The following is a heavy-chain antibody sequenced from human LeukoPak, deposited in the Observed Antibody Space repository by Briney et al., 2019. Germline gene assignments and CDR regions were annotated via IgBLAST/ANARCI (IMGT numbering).Heavy chain of an antibody. Sequence: SVKVSCKASGGTFSSYAISWVRQAPGQGLEWMGGIIPIFGTANYAQKFQGRVTITADESTSTAYMELSSLRSEDTAVYYCAKSASGLLVGGLGAFNFWGQGTMVTVSS. CDR3: AKSASGLLVGGLGAFNF. V-gene: IGHV1-69*13. CDR2: IIPIFGTA. CDR1: GGTFSSYA. D-gene: IGHD1-26*01. J-gene: IGHJ3*01.